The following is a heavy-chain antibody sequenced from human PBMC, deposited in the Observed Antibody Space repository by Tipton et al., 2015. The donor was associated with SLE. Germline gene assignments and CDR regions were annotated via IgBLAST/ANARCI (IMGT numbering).Heavy chain of an antibody. CDR1: EFSFRTYT. Sequence: SLRLSCTASEFSFRTYTMNWVRQAPGKGLNWVSTINTTGTGTYYAESVKGRFTISRDYAKNSVYLQMNSLRAEDTAVYYCARGETIGSSPGFDFWGQGTLVTVSS. V-gene: IGHV3-21*01. CDR3: ARGETIGSSPGFDF. CDR2: INTTGTGT. D-gene: IGHD6-13*01. J-gene: IGHJ4*02.